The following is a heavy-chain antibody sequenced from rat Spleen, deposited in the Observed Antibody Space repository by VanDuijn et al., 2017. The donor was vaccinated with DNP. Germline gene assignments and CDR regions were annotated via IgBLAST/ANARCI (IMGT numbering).Heavy chain of an antibody. V-gene: IGHV5-22*01. D-gene: IGHD1-12*02. J-gene: IGHJ4*01. CDR1: GFTFNNYY. Sequence: EVQLVESGGDLVQPGRSLKLSCVASGFTFNNYYMAWVRQAPEKGLEWVAAISPSGSRTYYPDSVKGRFTISRDNAKSTLYLQMNSLRSEDTATYYCARVGDLHDGGDGDVLDAWGQGTSVTVSS. CDR2: ISPSGSRT. CDR3: ARVGDLHDGGDGDVLDA.